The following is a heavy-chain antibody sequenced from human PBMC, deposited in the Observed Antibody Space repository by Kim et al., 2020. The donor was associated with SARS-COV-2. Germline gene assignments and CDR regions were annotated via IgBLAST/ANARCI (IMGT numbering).Heavy chain of an antibody. Sequence: GGSLSLSCAASGFTFSSYGMHWVRQAPGKGLEWVAVISYDGSNKYYADSVKGRFTISRDNSKNTLYLQMNSLRAEDTAVYYCAKDAAAADEYFQHWGQGTLVTVSS. V-gene: IGHV3-30*18. CDR3: AKDAAAADEYFQH. J-gene: IGHJ1*01. D-gene: IGHD6-13*01. CDR1: GFTFSSYG. CDR2: ISYDGSNK.